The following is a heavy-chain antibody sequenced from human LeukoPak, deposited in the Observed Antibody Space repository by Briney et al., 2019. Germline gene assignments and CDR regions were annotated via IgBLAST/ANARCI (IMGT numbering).Heavy chain of an antibody. V-gene: IGHV1-69*04. CDR2: IIPILGIA. CDR3: ARDAGTGYFDY. Sequence: ASVKVSCKASGYTFTGYYMHWVRQAPGQGLEWMGRIIPILGIANYAQKFQGRVTITADKSTSTAYMELSSLRSEDTAVYYRARDAGTGYFDYWGQGTLVTVSS. J-gene: IGHJ4*02. D-gene: IGHD6-13*01. CDR1: GYTFTGYY.